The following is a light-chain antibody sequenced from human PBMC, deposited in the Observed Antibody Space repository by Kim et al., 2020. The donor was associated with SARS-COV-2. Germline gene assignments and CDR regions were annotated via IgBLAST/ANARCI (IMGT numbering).Light chain of an antibody. CDR2: KAS. CDR1: QSISTW. Sequence: DIQMTQSPSTLSASVGDRVTITCRARQSISTWLAWYQQKPGKAPKLLLYKASSLQSGVPSRFSGSGSGTEFTLTISSLQPDDYATYYCQQYNNYPLTFGGGTKVDIK. J-gene: IGKJ4*01. CDR3: QQYNNYPLT. V-gene: IGKV1-5*03.